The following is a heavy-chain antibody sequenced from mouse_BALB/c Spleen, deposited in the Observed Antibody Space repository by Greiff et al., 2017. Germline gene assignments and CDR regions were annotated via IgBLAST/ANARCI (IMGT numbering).Heavy chain of an antibody. Sequence: VQLQQSGPELMKPGASVKISCKASGYSFTSYYMHWVKQSHGKSLEWIGYIDPFNGGTSYNQKFKGKATLTVDKSSSTAYMHLSSLTSEDSAVYYCARASLYGNYDYFDYWGQGTTLTVSS. CDR3: ARASLYGNYDYFDY. J-gene: IGHJ2*01. CDR1: GYSFTSYY. D-gene: IGHD2-1*01. V-gene: IGHV1S135*01. CDR2: IDPFNGGT.